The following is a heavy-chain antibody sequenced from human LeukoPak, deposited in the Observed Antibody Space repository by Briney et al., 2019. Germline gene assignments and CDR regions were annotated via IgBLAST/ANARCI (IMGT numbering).Heavy chain of an antibody. CDR2: IFYSGST. J-gene: IGHJ5*02. Sequence: SGTLSLTCAVSGGSIFSTNWWSWVRQPPGKGLEWIGQIFYSGSTNYNPSLKSRVTISVDTSKNQFSLKLSSVTAADTAVYYCARSSRLGSGSYYKRPGFDPWGQGTLVTVSS. D-gene: IGHD3-10*01. CDR3: ARSSRLGSGSYYKRPGFDP. V-gene: IGHV4-4*02. CDR1: GGSIFSTNW.